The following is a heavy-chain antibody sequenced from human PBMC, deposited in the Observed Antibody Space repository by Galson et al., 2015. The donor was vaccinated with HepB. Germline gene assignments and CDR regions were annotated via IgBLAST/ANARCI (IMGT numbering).Heavy chain of an antibody. D-gene: IGHD2/OR15-2a*01. Sequence: SVKVSCKASGYTFTSYGISWVRQAPGQGLEWMGWISAYNGNTNYAQKLQGRVTMTTDTSTSTAYMELRSLRSDDTAVYYCAREDSFKYYQGYFDLWGRGTLVTVSS. CDR1: GYTFTSYG. V-gene: IGHV1-18*01. CDR3: AREDSFKYYQGYFDL. CDR2: ISAYNGNT. J-gene: IGHJ2*01.